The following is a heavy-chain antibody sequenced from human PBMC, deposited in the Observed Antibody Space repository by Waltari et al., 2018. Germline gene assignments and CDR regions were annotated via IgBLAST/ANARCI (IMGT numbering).Heavy chain of an antibody. V-gene: IGHV3-48*01. D-gene: IGHD6-13*01. J-gene: IGHJ4*01. Sequence: DVQLVESGGGLMQPGGSLRLSCAVSGFTLRSYNMNWVRQAPGNGLEWVSYISSGSDTIYYADSVKGRFTISRDNAQNSLYLEMNSLRGEDTAVYYCARVGPYSTSYYFDTWGQGTLVTVSS. CDR3: ARVGPYSTSYYFDT. CDR2: ISSGSDTI. CDR1: GFTLRSYN.